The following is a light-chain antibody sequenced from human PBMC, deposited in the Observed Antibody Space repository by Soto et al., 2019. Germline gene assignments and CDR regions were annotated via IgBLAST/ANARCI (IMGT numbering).Light chain of an antibody. CDR1: QTISNW. CDR2: DXX. J-gene: IGKJ4*01. CDR3: QQYDGYQDTDGYAT. V-gene: IGKV1-5*01. Sequence: DIQMTQSPSTLSAFVGDRVTITCRASQTISNWLAWYQRKPGKAPKLLIXDXXILGSGVPSRFSASGSGTEFTLTIRSLQPDDSATYYCQQYDGYQDTDGYATFGGGTKVDIK.